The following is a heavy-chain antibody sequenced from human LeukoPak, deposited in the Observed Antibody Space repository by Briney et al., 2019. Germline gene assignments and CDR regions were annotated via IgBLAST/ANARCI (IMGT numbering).Heavy chain of an antibody. Sequence: GGSLRLSCAASGFTFSSYWMHWVRQAPGKGLVWVSRINSEGSSTSYADSVKGRFAISRDNAKNTLYLRMNSLRAEDTAVYYCARADGSILLDYWGQGTLVTISS. CDR3: ARADGSILLDY. CDR2: INSEGSST. J-gene: IGHJ4*02. V-gene: IGHV3-74*01. CDR1: GFTFSSYW. D-gene: IGHD5-24*01.